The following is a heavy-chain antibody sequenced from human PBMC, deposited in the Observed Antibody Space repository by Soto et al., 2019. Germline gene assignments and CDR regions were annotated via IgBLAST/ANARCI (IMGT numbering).Heavy chain of an antibody. J-gene: IGHJ5*02. CDR3: AKDRRGYCISTSCHWFDP. V-gene: IGHV3-30*18. CDR2: ISYDGSNK. D-gene: IGHD2-2*01. CDR1: GFTFSSYG. Sequence: GGSLRLSCAASGFTFSSYGMHWVRQAPGKGLEWVAVISYDGSNKYYADSVKGRFTISRDNSKNTLYLQMNSLRAEDTAVYYCAKDRRGYCISTSCHWFDPWGQGTLVTVSS.